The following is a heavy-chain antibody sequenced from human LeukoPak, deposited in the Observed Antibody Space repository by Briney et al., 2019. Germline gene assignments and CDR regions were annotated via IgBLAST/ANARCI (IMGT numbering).Heavy chain of an antibody. CDR3: VRVGRLDYSGMDV. D-gene: IGHD6-25*01. J-gene: IGHJ6*02. CDR2: IKQDGSEQ. Sequence: GGSLRLSWAASGFTFSSYWVGSVRQAPGKGREWVANIKQDGSEQYYVDPVKGRFPISRDNAKNSLYLQMNSLRVGDTAVYYCVRVGRLDYSGMDVWGQGPTVTVPS. V-gene: IGHV3-7*01. CDR1: GFTFSSYW.